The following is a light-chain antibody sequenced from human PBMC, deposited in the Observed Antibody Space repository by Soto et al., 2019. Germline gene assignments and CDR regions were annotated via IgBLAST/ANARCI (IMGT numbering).Light chain of an antibody. Sequence: DIQMTQSPSSLSASVGDRVTITCRASQNINSYVNWYQQRPGKAPKLLIYAASSLQIGVPSRFSGSESGTDFTLTISRLQPEDFATYYCQQTYSNPPWTLGQGTKVDIK. J-gene: IGKJ1*01. V-gene: IGKV1-39*01. CDR3: QQTYSNPPWT. CDR1: QNINSY. CDR2: AAS.